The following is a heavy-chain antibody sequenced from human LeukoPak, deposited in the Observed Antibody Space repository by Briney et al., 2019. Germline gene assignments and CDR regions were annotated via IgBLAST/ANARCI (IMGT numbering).Heavy chain of an antibody. Sequence: ESGPTLVKPTQTLTLTCTVSGSSLTTTGVGVGWIRQPPGKALEWLALIYWDDDKRYSPFPKSRLTITKDTSKNQVVLTMTNLDLVDTATYYCVHRPVYYGSGSYYFDYWGQGTLVTVSS. CDR3: VHRPVYYGSGSYYFDY. CDR2: IYWDDDK. J-gene: IGHJ4*02. V-gene: IGHV2-5*02. CDR1: GSSLTTTGVG. D-gene: IGHD3-10*01.